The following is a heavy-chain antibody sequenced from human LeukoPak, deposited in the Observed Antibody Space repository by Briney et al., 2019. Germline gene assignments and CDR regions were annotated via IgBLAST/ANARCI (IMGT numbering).Heavy chain of an antibody. CDR3: ARSHPRRPHEVDILTGYYDY. Sequence: GGSLRLSCAASGFTFSSYEMNWVRQAPGKGLEWVSYISSSGSTIYYADSVKGRLTISRDNAKNSLYLQMNSLRAEDTAVYYCARSHPRRPHEVDILTGYYDYWGQGTLVTVSS. D-gene: IGHD3-9*01. CDR1: GFTFSSYE. V-gene: IGHV3-48*03. CDR2: ISSSGSTI. J-gene: IGHJ4*02.